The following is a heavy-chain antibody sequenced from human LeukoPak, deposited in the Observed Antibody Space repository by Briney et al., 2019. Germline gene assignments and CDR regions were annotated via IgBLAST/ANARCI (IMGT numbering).Heavy chain of an antibody. CDR1: GGSFSGYY. D-gene: IGHD3-22*01. J-gene: IGHJ4*02. V-gene: IGHV4-34*01. CDR2: INHSGST. Sequence: SETLSLTCAVYGGSFSGYYWSWIRQPPGKGLEWIGEINHSGSTNYNPSLKSRVTISVDTSENQFSLKLSSVTAADTAVYYCARGLFKYYYDSSIDYWGQGTLVTVSS. CDR3: ARGLFKYYYDSSIDY.